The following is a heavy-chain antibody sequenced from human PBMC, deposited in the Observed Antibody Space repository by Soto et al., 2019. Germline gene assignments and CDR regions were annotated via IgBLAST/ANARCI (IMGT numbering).Heavy chain of an antibody. J-gene: IGHJ6*03. V-gene: IGHV3-7*01. CDR1: GFTLSSYW. CDR3: AREVIWFGIDYYYYMAV. Sequence: GGSLRLSCAASGFTLSSYWMSWVRQAPGKGLEWVANIKQDGSEKYYVDSVKGRFTISRDNAKNSLYLQMNSLRAEDTAVYYCAREVIWFGIDYYYYMAVWGKGTTVTVSS. D-gene: IGHD3-10*01. CDR2: IKQDGSEK.